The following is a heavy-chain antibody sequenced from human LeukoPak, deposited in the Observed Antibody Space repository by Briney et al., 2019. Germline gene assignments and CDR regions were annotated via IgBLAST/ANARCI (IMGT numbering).Heavy chain of an antibody. CDR3: ARLAIAAAGAYFDY. CDR2: IYPGDSDT. V-gene: IGHV5-51*01. CDR1: GYIFTSYW. J-gene: IGHJ4*02. D-gene: IGHD6-13*01. Sequence: GESLQISCKGSGYIFTSYWIGWVRQLPGKGLEWMGIIYPGDSDTRYSPSFQGQVTISADKSISTAYLQWSSLKASDTAMYYCARLAIAAAGAYFDYWGQGTLVTVSS.